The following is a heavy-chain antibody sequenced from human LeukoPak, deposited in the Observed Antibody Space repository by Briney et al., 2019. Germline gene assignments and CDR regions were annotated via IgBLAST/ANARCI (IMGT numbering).Heavy chain of an antibody. J-gene: IGHJ4*02. Sequence: GGSQRLSCAVSGITLSNYGMSWVRQAPGKGLEWDAGISGSGGSTNYADSVKGRFTISRDNPKNTLYLQMNSLRAEDTAVYFCAKRGVVIRVILVGFHKEAYYFDSWGQGALVTVSS. CDR3: AKRGVVIRVILVGFHKEAYYFDS. CDR2: ISGSGGST. CDR1: GITLSNYG. V-gene: IGHV3-23*01. D-gene: IGHD2-21*01.